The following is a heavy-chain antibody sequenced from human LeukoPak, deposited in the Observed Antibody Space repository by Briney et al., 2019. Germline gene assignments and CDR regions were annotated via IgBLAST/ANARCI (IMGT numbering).Heavy chain of an antibody. CDR3: TRRRTGMGAAGIDY. D-gene: IGHD6-13*01. J-gene: IGHJ4*02. Sequence: PGGSLRLSCEVSGLAVSDHYMVWVRQAPGKGLEWVGRIKDERHSKTTDYGASVEGKFTISRDDSRNSVYLQMNSLKTEDTGMYYCTRRRTGMGAAGIDYWGQGTLVTVST. CDR2: IKDERHSKTT. V-gene: IGHV3-72*01. CDR1: GLAVSDHY.